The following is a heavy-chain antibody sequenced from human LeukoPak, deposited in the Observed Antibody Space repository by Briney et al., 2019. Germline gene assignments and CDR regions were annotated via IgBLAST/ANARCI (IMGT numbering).Heavy chain of an antibody. CDR1: GGSISSYY. CDR3: ARGPYIVVVPAADTYNWFDP. Sequence: SETLSLTCTVSGGSISSYYWSWIRQPAGKGLEWIGRIYTSGSTNYNPSLKSRVTMSVDTSKNQFSLKLSSVTAADTAVYYCARGPYIVVVPAADTYNWFDPWGQGTLVTVSS. CDR2: IYTSGST. D-gene: IGHD2-2*01. V-gene: IGHV4-4*07. J-gene: IGHJ5*02.